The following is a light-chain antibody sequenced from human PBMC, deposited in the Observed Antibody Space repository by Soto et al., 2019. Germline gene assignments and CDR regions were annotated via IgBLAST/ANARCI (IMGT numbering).Light chain of an antibody. Sequence: DIQMTQTPSTLSASVGDRVTITCRASQSISSWLAWYQQKPGKAPNLLISDASTLESGVPSRFSGSGSGTEFTLTISSLQPDDFAAYYCQQYNTYSWTFGPGTKVEIK. CDR1: QSISSW. J-gene: IGKJ1*01. CDR3: QQYNTYSWT. V-gene: IGKV1-5*01. CDR2: DAS.